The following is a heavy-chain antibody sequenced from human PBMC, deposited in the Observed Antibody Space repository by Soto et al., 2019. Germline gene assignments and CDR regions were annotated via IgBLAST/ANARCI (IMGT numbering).Heavy chain of an antibody. Sequence: QVQLVESGGGVVQPGRSLRLSCAASGFTFSSYAMHWVRQAPGKGLEWVAVISYDGSNKYYADSVKGRFTISRDNSKNXLYLQMNSLRAEDTAVYYCARDALPPDSRTAHFDYWGQGTLVTVSS. V-gene: IGHV3-30-3*01. J-gene: IGHJ4*02. D-gene: IGHD2-21*01. CDR3: ARDALPPDSRTAHFDY. CDR1: GFTFSSYA. CDR2: ISYDGSNK.